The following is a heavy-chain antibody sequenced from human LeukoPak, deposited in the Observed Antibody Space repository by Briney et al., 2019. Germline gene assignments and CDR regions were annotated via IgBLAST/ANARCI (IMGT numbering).Heavy chain of an antibody. D-gene: IGHD1-26*01. V-gene: IGHV4-34*01. J-gene: IGHJ4*02. CDR3: ATSYSGSYWPVDY. Sequence: PSETLSLTCAVYGGSFSGYYWSWIRQPPGKGLEWIGEINHSGSTNYNPSLKSRVTISVDTSKNQFSLKLSSVTAADTAVYYCATSYSGSYWPVDYWGQGTLVTVSS. CDR1: GGSFSGYY. CDR2: INHSGST.